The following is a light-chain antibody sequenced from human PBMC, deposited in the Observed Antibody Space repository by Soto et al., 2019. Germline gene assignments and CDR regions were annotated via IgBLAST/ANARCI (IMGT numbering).Light chain of an antibody. Sequence: QSVLTQPASVSGSPGQSITISCTGTSSDVGRFNFVSWFQQHPGKAPKLLIYEVTKRPSGVSNRCSGSKSGNTASLTISGLQTEDEADYYCSSYTTRSTYVFGTGTKVTVL. V-gene: IGLV2-14*01. J-gene: IGLJ1*01. CDR2: EVT. CDR3: SSYTTRSTYV. CDR1: SSDVGRFNF.